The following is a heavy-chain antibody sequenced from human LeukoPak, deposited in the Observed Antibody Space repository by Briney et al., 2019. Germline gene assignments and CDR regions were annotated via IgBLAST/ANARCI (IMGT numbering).Heavy chain of an antibody. D-gene: IGHD3-10*01. CDR3: ARFKNYGD. CDR1: GFTLSSYW. V-gene: IGHV3-7*01. J-gene: IGHJ4*02. Sequence: PGGSLGLSCAASGFTLSSYWMSWVRQAPGKGLEWVATIKPDGSEKYYVDSVKGRFTISRDNAKNSLYLQMNSLRAEDTAVYYCARFKNYGDWGQGALVTVSS. CDR2: IKPDGSEK.